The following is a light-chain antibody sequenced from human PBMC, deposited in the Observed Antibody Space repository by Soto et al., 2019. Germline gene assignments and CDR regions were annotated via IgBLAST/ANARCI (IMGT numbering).Light chain of an antibody. V-gene: IGKV3-11*01. CDR2: DAS. J-gene: IGKJ1*01. Sequence: EIVLTQSPATLSVSPGERATLSCRASQSVSSYLAWYQQKPGQAPRLLIYDASNRATGIPARFSGSGSGTDFTRTISSLEPEDFAVYYCQQRSSWPPWTFGQGTKVEV. CDR1: QSVSSY. CDR3: QQRSSWPPWT.